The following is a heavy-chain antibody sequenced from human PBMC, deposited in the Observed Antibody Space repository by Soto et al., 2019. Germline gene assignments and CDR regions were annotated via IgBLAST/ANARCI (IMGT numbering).Heavy chain of an antibody. CDR2: IYYSGST. CDR1: GGSISSYY. Sequence: PLETLSLTCTVSGGSISSYYWSWIRQPPGKGLEWIGYIYYSGSTNYNPSLKSRVTISVDTSKNQFSLKLSSVTAADTAVYYCAGTGDNCTNGVCPRPEYYFDYWGQGTLVTVSS. J-gene: IGHJ4*02. D-gene: IGHD2-8*01. CDR3: AGTGDNCTNGVCPRPEYYFDY. V-gene: IGHV4-59*01.